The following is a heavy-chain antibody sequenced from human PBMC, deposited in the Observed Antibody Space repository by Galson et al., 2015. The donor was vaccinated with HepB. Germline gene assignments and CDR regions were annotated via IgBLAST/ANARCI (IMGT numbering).Heavy chain of an antibody. D-gene: IGHD6-19*01. CDR3: ARDSPHSSGWYRSFDY. J-gene: IGHJ4*02. CDR2: IIPILGIA. CDR1: GGTFSSYT. V-gene: IGHV1-69*04. Sequence: SVKVSCKASGGTFSSYTISWVRQAPGQGLEWMGRIIPILGIANYAQKFQGRVTITADKSTSTAYMELSSLRSEDTAVYYCARDSPHSSGWYRSFDYWGQGTLVTVSS.